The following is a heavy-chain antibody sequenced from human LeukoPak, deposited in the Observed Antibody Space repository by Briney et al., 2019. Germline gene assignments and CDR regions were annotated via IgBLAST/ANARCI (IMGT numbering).Heavy chain of an antibody. J-gene: IGHJ4*02. Sequence: GASVKVSCKASGYTFNSYDINWVRQATGQGLEWVGWMNPHSGNKAYAQRFQGRVSLTRNTSISTAYRELSSLRSEDTAVYYCARLPYYYNSSDYALWGQGTLVTVSS. CDR1: GYTFNSYD. D-gene: IGHD3-22*01. CDR2: MNPHSGNK. CDR3: ARLPYYYNSSDYAL. V-gene: IGHV1-8*01.